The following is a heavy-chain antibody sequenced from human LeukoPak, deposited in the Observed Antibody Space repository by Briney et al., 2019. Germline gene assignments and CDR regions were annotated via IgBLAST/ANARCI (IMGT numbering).Heavy chain of an antibody. J-gene: IGHJ5*02. CDR1: GGSFSGYY. D-gene: IGHD2-2*01. CDR3: ARGQEPDCSSTCCPNWFDP. CDR2: INHSGST. Sequence: PSETLSLTCAVYGGSFSGYYWSWIRQPPGKGLEWIGEINHSGSTNYNPSLKSRVTISVDTSKNQFSLKLSSVTAADTAVYYCARGQEPDCSSTCCPNWFDPWGQGTLVTVSS. V-gene: IGHV4-34*01.